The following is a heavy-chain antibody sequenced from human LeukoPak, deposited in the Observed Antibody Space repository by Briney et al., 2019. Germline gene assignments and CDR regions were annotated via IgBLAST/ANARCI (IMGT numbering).Heavy chain of an antibody. CDR2: IYYSGST. J-gene: IGHJ4*02. V-gene: IGHV4-39*01. D-gene: IGHD6-13*01. CDR3: ARQTGPAAGTFDY. Sequence: SETLSLTCTVSGGSISSSSYYWGWIRQPPGKGLEWIVSIYYSGSTYYHPSLKSRVTISVNTSKNQFSLKLSSVTAADTAVYYCARQTGPAAGTFDYWGQGTLVTVSS. CDR1: GGSISSSSYY.